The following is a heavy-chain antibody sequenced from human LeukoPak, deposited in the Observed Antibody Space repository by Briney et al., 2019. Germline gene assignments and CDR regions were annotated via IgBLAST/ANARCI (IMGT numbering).Heavy chain of an antibody. CDR1: GYTFTSYD. D-gene: IGHD2-2*02. Sequence: ASVKVSCKASGYTFTSYDINWVRQATGQGLEWMGWMNPNSGNTGYAQKFQGRVTITRNTSISTAYMELSSLRSEDTAVYYCASSLMGYCSSTSCYTRDYWGQGTLATVSS. V-gene: IGHV1-8*03. J-gene: IGHJ4*02. CDR2: MNPNSGNT. CDR3: ASSLMGYCSSTSCYTRDY.